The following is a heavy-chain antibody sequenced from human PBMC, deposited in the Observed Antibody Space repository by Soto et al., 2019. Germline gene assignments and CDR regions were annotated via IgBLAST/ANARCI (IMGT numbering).Heavy chain of an antibody. CDR2: IYYSGST. D-gene: IGHD3-10*01. V-gene: IGHV4-59*01. CDR3: ARAIFGAPYYYYGMDV. J-gene: IGHJ6*02. CDR1: GGSISSYY. Sequence: QVQLQESGPGLVKPSETLSLTCTVSGGSISSYYWSWIRQPPGKGLEWIGYIYYSGSTNYNPSLKIRVTISVDTSKNQFSLKLSSVTAADTAVYYCARAIFGAPYYYYGMDVWGQGTTVTVSS.